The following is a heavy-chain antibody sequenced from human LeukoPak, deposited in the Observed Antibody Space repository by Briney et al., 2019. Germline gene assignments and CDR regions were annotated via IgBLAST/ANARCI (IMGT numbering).Heavy chain of an antibody. CDR1: GFTFSNYW. V-gene: IGHV3-74*01. CDR2: TDGSST. J-gene: IGHJ4*02. CDR3: ARGQQLVD. D-gene: IGHD6-13*01. Sequence: GGSLRLSCAASGFTFSNYWMHWVRQAPGKGLVWVSRTDGSSTSYADSVKGRFTISRDNAKNTLYLQMNSLRAEDTAVYYCARGQQLVDWGQGTLVTVSS.